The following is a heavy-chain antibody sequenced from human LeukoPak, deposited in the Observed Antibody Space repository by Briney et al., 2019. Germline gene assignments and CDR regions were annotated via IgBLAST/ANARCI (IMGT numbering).Heavy chain of an antibody. D-gene: IGHD1-26*01. CDR2: INWNGGGT. Sequence: PGGSLRLSCAATGFTFKDYVMHWVRQPPGKGLEWVSSINWNGGGTDYADSVKGRFTISRDNAKNSLYLQLSSLRPEDTALYYCAKHMRATNTYSFFGLDVWGQGTTVTVSS. CDR3: AKHMRATNTYSFFGLDV. J-gene: IGHJ6*02. CDR1: GFTFKDYV. V-gene: IGHV3-9*01.